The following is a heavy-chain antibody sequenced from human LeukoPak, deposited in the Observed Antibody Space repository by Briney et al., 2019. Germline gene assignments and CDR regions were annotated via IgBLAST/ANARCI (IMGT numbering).Heavy chain of an antibody. CDR2: MNEDGGEI. J-gene: IGHJ5*02. D-gene: IGHD2-21*01. CDR1: GFTFSSYA. Sequence: GGSLRLSCAASGFTFSSYAMSWVRQAPGKGLEWVASMNEDGGEIHYVDSVKGRFTISRDNAKNSLYLQMNSLTAEDTAVYYCVRAYHPGGWFDPWGQGTLVTVSS. V-gene: IGHV3-7*04. CDR3: VRAYHPGGWFDP.